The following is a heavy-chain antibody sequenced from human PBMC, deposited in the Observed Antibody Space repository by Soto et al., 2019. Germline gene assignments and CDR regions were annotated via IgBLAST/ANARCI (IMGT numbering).Heavy chain of an antibody. D-gene: IGHD6-19*01. J-gene: IGHJ3*02. CDR3: ARDSSGWYGISDAFDI. V-gene: IGHV1-46*01. Sequence: QVQLVQSGAEVKKPGASVKVSCKASGYTFTSYYMHWVRQAPGQGLEWMGIINPSGGSTSYAQKFQGRVTMTRDTSTSTVYMELSSLRSEDTAVYYCARDSSGWYGISDAFDIWGQGTMVTVSS. CDR1: GYTFTSYY. CDR2: INPSGGST.